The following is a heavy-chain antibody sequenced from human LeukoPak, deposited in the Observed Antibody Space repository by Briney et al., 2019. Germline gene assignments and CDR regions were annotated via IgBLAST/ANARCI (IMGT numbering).Heavy chain of an antibody. CDR2: IYYSGST. Sequence: SETLSLTCTVSGGSISSYSWSWIRQPSGKGLEWIGYIYYSGSTYYNPSLKSRVTISVDTSKNQFSLKLSSVTAADTAVYYCARTSYGSGSYWVVRWFDPWGQGTLVTVSS. V-gene: IGHV4-59*12. CDR3: ARTSYGSGSYWVVRWFDP. CDR1: GGSISSYS. J-gene: IGHJ5*02. D-gene: IGHD3-10*01.